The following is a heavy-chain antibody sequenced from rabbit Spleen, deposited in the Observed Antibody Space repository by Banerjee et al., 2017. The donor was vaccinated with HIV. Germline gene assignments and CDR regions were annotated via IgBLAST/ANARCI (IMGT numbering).Heavy chain of an antibody. J-gene: IGHJ4*01. D-gene: IGHD4-1*01. V-gene: IGHV1S7*01. Sequence: QLEESGGGLVQPGGSLKLSCTASGFDVSRYYMSWVRQAPGKGLEWIGDIDPIFGIAVYANWVNGRFTISSHNAQNTLYLQLHSLTAADTATYFCVRQVAGKFNLWGPGTLVTVS. CDR1: GFDVSRYY. CDR2: IDPIFGIA. CDR3: VRQVAGKFNL.